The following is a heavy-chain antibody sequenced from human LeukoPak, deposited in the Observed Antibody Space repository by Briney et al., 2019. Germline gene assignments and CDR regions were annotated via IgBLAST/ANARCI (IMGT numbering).Heavy chain of an antibody. CDR1: GGSISSGDYY. Sequence: PSETLSLTCTVSGGSISSGDYYWSWIRQPPGKGLEWIGYIYYSGSTYYNPSLKSRVTISVGTSKNQFSLKLSSVTAADTAVYFCARRAITVAPYYFDYWGQGTLVTVSS. V-gene: IGHV4-30-4*01. J-gene: IGHJ4*02. CDR3: ARRAITVAPYYFDY. CDR2: IYYSGST. D-gene: IGHD3-10*01.